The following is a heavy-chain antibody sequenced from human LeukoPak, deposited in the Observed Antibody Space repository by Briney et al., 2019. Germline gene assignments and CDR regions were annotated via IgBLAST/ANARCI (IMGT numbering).Heavy chain of an antibody. CDR3: ARGNSTGRTFDY. CDR2: ISSNGGST. V-gene: IGHV3-64*01. CDR1: GFTFSSYA. Sequence: GGSLRLSCAASGFTFSSYAMHWVRQAPGKGLEYVSAISSNGGSTYYANSVKGRFTISRDNSKNTLYLQMNSLRAEDTAVYYCARGNSTGRTFDYWGQGTLVTVSS. J-gene: IGHJ4*02. D-gene: IGHD1-26*01.